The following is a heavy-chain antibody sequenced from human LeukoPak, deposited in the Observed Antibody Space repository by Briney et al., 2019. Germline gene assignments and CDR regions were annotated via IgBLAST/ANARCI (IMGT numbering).Heavy chain of an antibody. CDR3: ARGVDYGSGSYYFPNDY. J-gene: IGHJ4*02. CDR1: GYTFTSYD. CDR2: MNPNSGNT. V-gene: IGHV1-8*01. D-gene: IGHD3-10*01. Sequence: GASAKVSCKASGYTFTSYDINWVQQATGQGLEWMGWMNPNSGNTGYAQKFQGRVTMTRNTSISTAYMELSSLRSEDTAVYYCARGVDYGSGSYYFPNDYWGQGTLVTVSS.